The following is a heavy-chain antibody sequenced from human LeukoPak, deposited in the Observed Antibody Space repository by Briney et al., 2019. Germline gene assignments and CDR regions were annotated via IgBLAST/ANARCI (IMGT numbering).Heavy chain of an antibody. CDR2: ISYDGSNK. Sequence: GRSLRLSCAASGFTFSSYAMHWVRQAPGKGLEWVAVISYDGSNKYYADSVKGRFTISRDNSKNTLYLQMNSLRAEDTAVYYCTRDLRQLGRLDYWGQGTLVTVSS. D-gene: IGHD6-13*01. J-gene: IGHJ4*02. V-gene: IGHV3-30*04. CDR1: GFTFSSYA. CDR3: TRDLRQLGRLDY.